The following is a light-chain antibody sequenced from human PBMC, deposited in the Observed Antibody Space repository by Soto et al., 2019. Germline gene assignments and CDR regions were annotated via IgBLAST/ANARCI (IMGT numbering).Light chain of an antibody. Sequence: QSALTQPASVSGSPGQSSTISCTGTSSDVGGYNYVSWYQQHPGKAPKLIIYEVTDRPSGVSNRFSGSKSGNTASLTISGLQAEDEAEYYCSSYTNINTRACVFGTGTKLTVL. V-gene: IGLV2-14*01. CDR2: EVT. J-gene: IGLJ1*01. CDR1: SSDVGGYNY. CDR3: SSYTNINTRACV.